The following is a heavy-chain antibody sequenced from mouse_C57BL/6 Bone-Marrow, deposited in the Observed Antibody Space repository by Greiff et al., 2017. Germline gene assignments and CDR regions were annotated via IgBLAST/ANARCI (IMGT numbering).Heavy chain of an antibody. V-gene: IGHV1-50*01. D-gene: IGHD2-2*01. CDR2: IDPSDSDT. CDR1: GYTFTSYW. CDR3: ARETTMVSAWFAY. Sequence: VQLQQSGAELVKPGASVKLSCKASGYTFTSYWMQWVKQRPGQGLEWMGEIDPSDSDTNYNQKFKGKATLTVDTSSSTAYMQLSSLTSEDSAVYYCARETTMVSAWFAYWGQGTLVTVSA. J-gene: IGHJ3*01.